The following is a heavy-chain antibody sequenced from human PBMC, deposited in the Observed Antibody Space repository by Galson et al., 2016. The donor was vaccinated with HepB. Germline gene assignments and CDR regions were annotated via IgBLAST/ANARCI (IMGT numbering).Heavy chain of an antibody. CDR3: ARDAKSVDSSGSNLDY. Sequence: CAISGDSVSSKSAAWNWIRQSPSRGLEWLGRTYYRSKWYSDYAVSLKSRISINPATSKNQFSLQLNSVTPEDTAVYYCARDAKSVDSSGSNLDYWGQGTLITVSS. D-gene: IGHD3-22*01. CDR1: GDSVSSKSAA. V-gene: IGHV6-1*01. J-gene: IGHJ4*02. CDR2: TYYRSKWYS.